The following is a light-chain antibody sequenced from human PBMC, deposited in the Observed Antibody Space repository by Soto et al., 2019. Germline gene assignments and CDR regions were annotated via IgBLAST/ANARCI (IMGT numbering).Light chain of an antibody. CDR3: CSYVSSNSFV. CDR2: EDS. V-gene: IGLV2-23*02. Sequence: QSVLTQPASVSGSPGQSITISCTGTSSDVGGYNLVSWYQQHPGKAPKLLIYEDSERPSGVSNRFSGSKSGNTASLTISGLQAEDGADYYCCSYVSSNSFVFGGGTKVTVL. CDR1: SSDVGGYNL. J-gene: IGLJ3*02.